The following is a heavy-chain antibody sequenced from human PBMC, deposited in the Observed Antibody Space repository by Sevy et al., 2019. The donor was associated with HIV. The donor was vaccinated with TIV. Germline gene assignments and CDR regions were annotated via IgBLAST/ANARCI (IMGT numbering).Heavy chain of an antibody. CDR2: ISGSGGSST. V-gene: IGHV3-23*01. J-gene: IGHJ4*02. Sequence: GGSLRLSCAVSGFTFSTYAMSWVRQAPGKGLEWVSAISGSGGSSTYYADSVKGRVTIARDNSKNRLYLQMNSLRAERTAVYYCAKDRDFWRAACYFDYWGQGTLGTVSS. CDR1: GFTFSTYA. CDR3: AKDRDFWRAACYFDY. D-gene: IGHD3-3*01.